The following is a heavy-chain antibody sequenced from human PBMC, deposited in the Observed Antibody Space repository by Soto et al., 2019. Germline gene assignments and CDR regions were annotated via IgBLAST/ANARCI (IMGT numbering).Heavy chain of an antibody. J-gene: IGHJ6*02. CDR2: IWYDGSNK. CDR1: GFTFSSYG. CDR3: ARDKSKRHYYYGMDV. V-gene: IGHV3-33*01. Sequence: PGGSLRLSCAASGFTFSSYGMHWVRQAPGKGLEWVAVIWYDGSNKYYADSVKGRFTISRDNSKNTLYLQMNSLRAEDTAVYYCARDKSKRHYYYGMDVWGQGTTVTVSS.